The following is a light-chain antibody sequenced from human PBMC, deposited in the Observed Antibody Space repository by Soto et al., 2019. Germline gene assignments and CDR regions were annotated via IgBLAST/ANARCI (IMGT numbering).Light chain of an antibody. CDR2: GAS. Sequence: EIVLTQSPGTLSLSPGERATLSCRASQSVSSSYLAWYQQKPGQAPRLLIYGASSRATGIPDRFSGSGSGTDFTLTISRLEPEDFAVYYCQQYGSPLFTFGPGNKVDIK. V-gene: IGKV3-20*01. CDR3: QQYGSPLFT. CDR1: QSVSSSY. J-gene: IGKJ3*01.